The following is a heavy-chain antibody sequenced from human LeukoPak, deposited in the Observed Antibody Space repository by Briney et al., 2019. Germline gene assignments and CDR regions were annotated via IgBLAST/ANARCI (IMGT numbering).Heavy chain of an antibody. V-gene: IGHV1-18*01. J-gene: IGHJ3*02. CDR3: ARDHQRLLWFGELLGAFDI. CDR2: INAYNGNT. Sequence: GAAVKVSCKASGYILTSYGISWVRQAPGQGLEWMGWINAYNGNTDYAQKLQGRVTMTTDTSTSTAYMELRSLRSDDTAVYYCARDHQRLLWFGELLGAFDIWGQGTMVTVSS. D-gene: IGHD3-10*01. CDR1: GYILTSYG.